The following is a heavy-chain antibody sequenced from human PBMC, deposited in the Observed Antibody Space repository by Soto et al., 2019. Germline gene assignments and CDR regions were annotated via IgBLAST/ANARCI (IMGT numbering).Heavy chain of an antibody. D-gene: IGHD2-2*01. CDR1: GGTFSSYA. V-gene: IGHV1-69*01. CDR3: ATQDIVVVPAARQGSGYDLDY. J-gene: IGHJ4*02. Sequence: QVQLVQSGAEVQKPGSSVKVSCKASGGTFSSYAISWVRQAPGQGLEWMGGIIPIFGTANYAQKFQGRVTITADESTSTAYMELSSLRSEDTAVYYCATQDIVVVPAARQGSGYDLDYWGQGTLVTVSS. CDR2: IIPIFGTA.